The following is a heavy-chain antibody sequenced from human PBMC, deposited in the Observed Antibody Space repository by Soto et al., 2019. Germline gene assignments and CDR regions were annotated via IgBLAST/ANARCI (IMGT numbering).Heavy chain of an antibody. D-gene: IGHD3-9*01. J-gene: IGHJ4*02. CDR1: GFTFSSYW. CDR2: INSDGSST. V-gene: IGHV3-74*01. CDR3: ASGGDYFDWLLPYFDY. Sequence: GGSLRLSCAASGFTFSSYWMHWVRQAPGKGLVWVSRINSDGSSTSYADSVKGRFTISRDNAKNTLYLQMNSLRAEDTAVYYCASGGDYFDWLLPYFDYWGQGTLVTVSS.